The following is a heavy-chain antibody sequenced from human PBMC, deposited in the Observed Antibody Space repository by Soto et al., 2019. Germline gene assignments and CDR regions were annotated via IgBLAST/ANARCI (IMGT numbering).Heavy chain of an antibody. J-gene: IGHJ4*02. CDR2: ISYDGSNK. Sequence: SLRLSCAASGFTFSSYGMHWVRQAPGKGLEWVAIISYDGSNKYYADSVKGRFTISRDNSKNTLYLQMNSLIAEDTAVYYCAKDNVAYSTGPLCDYWGQGTLVTVSS. D-gene: IGHD6-19*01. CDR3: AKDNVAYSTGPLCDY. V-gene: IGHV3-30*18. CDR1: GFTFSSYG.